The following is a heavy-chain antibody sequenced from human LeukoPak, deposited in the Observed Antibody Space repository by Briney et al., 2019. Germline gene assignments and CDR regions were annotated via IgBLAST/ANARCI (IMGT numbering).Heavy chain of an antibody. V-gene: IGHV3-11*05. CDR1: GFTFSDYY. D-gene: IGHD2-2*01. Sequence: PGGSLRLSCAASGFTFSDYYMIWIRQAPGKGLEWVSYISRNSTYTNYADSVKGRFTISRDNSKNTLFLQMNSLRAEDTAVYYCAKDWGMGDQLLRIDYWGQGTLVTVSS. J-gene: IGHJ4*02. CDR3: AKDWGMGDQLLRIDY. CDR2: ISRNSTYT.